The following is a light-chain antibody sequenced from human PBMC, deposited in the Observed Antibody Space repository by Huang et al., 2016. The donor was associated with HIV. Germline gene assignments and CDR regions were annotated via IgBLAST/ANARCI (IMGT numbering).Light chain of an antibody. CDR2: DAS. CDR1: QTISSN. V-gene: IGKV3-15*01. Sequence: EIVMTQSPATLSASPGERATLSCRASQTISSNLAWYQHKPGQAPRPLIYDASTRVTSIPARFSGSGSGTEFTLTISSLQSEDVAVYYCQQYYNWPLYTFGQGSKLEIK. J-gene: IGKJ2*01. CDR3: QQYYNWPLYT.